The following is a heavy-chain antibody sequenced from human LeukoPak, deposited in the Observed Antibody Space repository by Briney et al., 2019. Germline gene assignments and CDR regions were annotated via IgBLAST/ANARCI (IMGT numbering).Heavy chain of an antibody. J-gene: IGHJ3*02. CDR2: INSDGSST. CDR3: ARVPPFGGYAVQLHDAFDI. CDR1: GFTINSYW. V-gene: IGHV3-74*01. Sequence: GGSLRLSCAASGFTINSYWMDWVRQAPGKGLVWVSRINSDGSSTSYADFVEGRFIISRDNAKNTLYLQMNSLRAEDTAAYYCARVPPFGGYAVQLHDAFDIWGQGTMVTVSS. D-gene: IGHD5-12*01.